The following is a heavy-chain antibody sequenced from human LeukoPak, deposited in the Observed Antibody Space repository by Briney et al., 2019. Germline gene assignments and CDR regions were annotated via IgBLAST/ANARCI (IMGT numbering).Heavy chain of an antibody. Sequence: WGSLRLSCAASGFTFSSYWMSWVRQAPGKGLEWVGRTRNKANSYTTEYAASVKGRFTISRDDSKNSLYLQMNSLKTEDTAVYYCASLVNIDYWGQGTLVTVSS. CDR3: ASLVNIDY. CDR1: GFTFSSYW. J-gene: IGHJ4*02. V-gene: IGHV3-72*01. D-gene: IGHD3-9*01. CDR2: TRNKANSYTT.